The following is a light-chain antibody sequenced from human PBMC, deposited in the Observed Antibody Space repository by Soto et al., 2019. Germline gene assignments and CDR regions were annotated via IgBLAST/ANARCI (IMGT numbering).Light chain of an antibody. CDR3: QLYNNCPPWT. Sequence: EVVMTQSPATLSVSPGERATLSCRASQSVSSNLAWYQQKPGQAPRLLIYGASIRSTGFPARFSGSGSGTEFTLTVSRLRSVDFAFSCCQLYNNCPPWTFGQGTKVEIK. CDR1: QSVSSN. V-gene: IGKV3-15*01. J-gene: IGKJ1*01. CDR2: GAS.